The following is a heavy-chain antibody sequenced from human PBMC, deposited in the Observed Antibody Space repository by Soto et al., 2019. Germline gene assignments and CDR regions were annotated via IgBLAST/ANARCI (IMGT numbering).Heavy chain of an antibody. CDR2: IYYSGST. CDR1: GGSVSSGSYY. J-gene: IGHJ4*02. D-gene: IGHD1-26*01. V-gene: IGHV4-61*01. CDR3: ARVRRGVFDY. Sequence: PSETLSLTCTVSGGSVSSGSYYWSWIRQPPGKGLEWIGYIYYSGSTNYNPSLKSRVTISVDTSKNQFSLRLSSVTAADTAVYYCARVRRGVFDYWGQGTLVTVSS.